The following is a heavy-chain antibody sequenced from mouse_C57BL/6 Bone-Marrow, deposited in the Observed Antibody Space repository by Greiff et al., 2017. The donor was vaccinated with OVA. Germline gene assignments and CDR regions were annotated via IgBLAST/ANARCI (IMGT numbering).Heavy chain of an antibody. J-gene: IGHJ4*01. CDR2: ISNGGGST. D-gene: IGHD2-3*01. CDR1: GFTFSDYY. Sequence: EVHLVESGGGLVQPGGSLKLSCAASGFTFSDYYMYWVRQTPEKRLEWVAYISNGGGSTYYPDTVKGRFTISRDNAKNTLYLQMSRLKSEDTAMYYCARLNDGYYYDYWGQGTSVTVSS. CDR3: ARLNDGYYYDY. V-gene: IGHV5-12*01.